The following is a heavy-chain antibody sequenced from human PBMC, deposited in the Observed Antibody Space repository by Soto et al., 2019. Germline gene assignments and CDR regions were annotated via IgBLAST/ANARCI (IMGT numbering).Heavy chain of an antibody. CDR3: ARGSYYYDSSGYGDCFDY. V-gene: IGHV1-18*04. CDR2: ISAYNGNT. Sequence: ASVKVSCKASGYTFTSYGISWVRQAPGQGLEWMGWISAYNGNTNYAQKLQGRVTMTTDTSTSTAYMELRSLRSDDTAVYYCARGSYYYDSSGYGDCFDYWGQGTLVTVSS. CDR1: GYTFTSYG. D-gene: IGHD3-22*01. J-gene: IGHJ4*02.